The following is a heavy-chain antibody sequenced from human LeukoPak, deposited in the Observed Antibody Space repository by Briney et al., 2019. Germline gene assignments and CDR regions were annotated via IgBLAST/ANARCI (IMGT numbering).Heavy chain of an antibody. CDR1: GFTFSSYG. CDR2: ISGSGGRT. V-gene: IGHV3-23*01. D-gene: IGHD3-9*01. J-gene: IGHJ6*03. CDR3: AKEGVVYYDILTGYYVNEGYYYYMDV. Sequence: GGSLRLSCAASGFTFSSYGMSWVRQAPGKGLEWVSAISGSGGRTYYADSVKGRFTISRDNSKNTLYLQMNSLRAEDTAVYYCAKEGVVYYDILTGYYVNEGYYYYMDVWGKGTTVTISS.